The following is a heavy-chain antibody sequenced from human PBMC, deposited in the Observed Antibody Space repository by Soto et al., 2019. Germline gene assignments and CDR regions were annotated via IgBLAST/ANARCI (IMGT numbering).Heavy chain of an antibody. D-gene: IGHD2-8*01. V-gene: IGHV3-33*01. J-gene: IGHJ4*02. CDR2: IWYDGSNK. CDR3: ARDMGLPGFCANGVCMTADS. CDR1: GFTFSSYG. Sequence: PGGSLRLSCAASGFTFSSYGMHWVRQAPGKGLEWVAVIWYDGSNKYYADSVKGRFTISRDKSKNTLSLQMNSLRAEDTAVYYFARDMGLPGFCANGVCMTADSWGQGTPVTVSS.